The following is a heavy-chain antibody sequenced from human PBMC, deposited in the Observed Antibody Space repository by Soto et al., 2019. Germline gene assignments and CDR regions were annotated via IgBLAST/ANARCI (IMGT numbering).Heavy chain of an antibody. D-gene: IGHD5-18*01. CDR2: IYGGGST. J-gene: IGHJ6*02. V-gene: IGHV3-53*01. Sequence: GGSLRLSCAASGFTVSSNYMSWVRQAPGKGLEWVSVIYGGGSTYYADSVKGRFTISRDNSKNTLYLQMNSLRAEYTAVYYCARDQPGGGVRYSDGYFDYYYDMDVWGQGTTVTVSS. CDR1: GFTVSSNY. CDR3: ARDQPGGGVRYSDGYFDYYYDMDV.